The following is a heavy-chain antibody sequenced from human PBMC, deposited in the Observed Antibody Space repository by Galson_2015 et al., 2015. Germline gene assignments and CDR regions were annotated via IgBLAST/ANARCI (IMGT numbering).Heavy chain of an antibody. V-gene: IGHV4-4*01. CDR2: IYDTGIT. Sequence: ETLSLTCAVSGGSINSSNWWSWVRQPPGKGLEWIGEIYDTGITNYSPPLKSRVTISLDKSKNQFYLRLNSVTAADTAAYFCARERFNWNDGGDYWGQGTLVTVSS. CDR1: GGSINSSNW. J-gene: IGHJ4*02. CDR3: ARERFNWNDGGDY. D-gene: IGHD1-1*01.